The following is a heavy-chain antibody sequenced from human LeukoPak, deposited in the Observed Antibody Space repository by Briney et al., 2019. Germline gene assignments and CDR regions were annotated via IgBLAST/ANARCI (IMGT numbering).Heavy chain of an antibody. Sequence: GGSLRLSCAASGFTFSSYGMHWVRQAPGKGLEWVAVIWFDGSDKYYADSVKGRFTISRDNSKNTLYLQMNSLRAEDTAVYYCARDGYSGYDFYFDYWGQGSLVTVTS. V-gene: IGHV3-33*01. CDR3: ARDGYSGYDFYFDY. CDR1: GFTFSSYG. D-gene: IGHD5-12*01. J-gene: IGHJ4*02. CDR2: IWFDGSDK.